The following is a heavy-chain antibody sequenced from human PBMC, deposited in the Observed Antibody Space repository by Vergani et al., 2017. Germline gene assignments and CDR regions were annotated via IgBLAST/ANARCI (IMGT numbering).Heavy chain of an antibody. Sequence: QVQLVESGGGVVQPGRSLRLSCAASGFTFSSYGMHWVRQAPGKGREWVAVIWYDGSNKYYADSVKGRFPISRDNSKNTLYLQMNSLRAEDTAVYYCATIRIYYGRAGDLDYWGQGTLVTVSS. J-gene: IGHJ4*02. CDR3: ATIRIYYGRAGDLDY. CDR1: GFTFSSYG. V-gene: IGHV3-33*01. CDR2: IWYDGSNK. D-gene: IGHD3-10*01.